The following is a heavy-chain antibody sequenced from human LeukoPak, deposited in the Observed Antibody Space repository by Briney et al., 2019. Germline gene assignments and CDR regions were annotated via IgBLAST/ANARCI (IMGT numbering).Heavy chain of an antibody. J-gene: IGHJ4*02. CDR3: ARGPRDPTEYCSRGTCSPTYEV. V-gene: IGHV3-48*01. CDR2: ISSSSSTI. Sequence: GGSLRLSCAASGFTFSSYSMNWVRQAPGKGLEWVSYISSSSSTIYYADSVKGRFTISRDNAKNSLYLQMNSLRADDTAIYYCARGPRDPTEYCSRGTCSPTYEVWGQGTLVTVSS. D-gene: IGHD2-15*01. CDR1: GFTFSSYS.